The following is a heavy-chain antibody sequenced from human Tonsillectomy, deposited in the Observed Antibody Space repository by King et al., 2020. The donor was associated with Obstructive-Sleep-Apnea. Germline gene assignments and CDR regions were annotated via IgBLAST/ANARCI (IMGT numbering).Heavy chain of an antibody. Sequence: VQLVESGGGLVQPGGSLRLSCTASGFTFSSYWMSWVLQAPGKGLEWVANIKQDGSETYYVDSVKGRFTLSRDNAKNSLFLQMNSLRVEDTAVYYCARVPQYYFDYWGQGTLVTVSS. V-gene: IGHV3-7*01. CDR2: IKQDGSET. CDR3: ARVPQYYFDY. CDR1: GFTFSSYW. J-gene: IGHJ4*02.